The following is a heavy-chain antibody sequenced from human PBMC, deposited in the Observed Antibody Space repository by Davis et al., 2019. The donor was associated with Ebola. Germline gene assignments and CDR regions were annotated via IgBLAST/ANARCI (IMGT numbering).Heavy chain of an antibody. CDR1: GYTFTSYY. CDR2: INPSGGST. V-gene: IGHV1-46*01. D-gene: IGHD3-3*01. Sequence: ASVKVSCKASGYTFTSYYMHWVRQAPGQGLEWMGIINPSGGSTSYAQKFQGRVTMTRDTSTSTVYMELSSLRSEDTAVYYCARVDFWSGYPTDYYGMDVWGQGTTVTVSS. J-gene: IGHJ6*02. CDR3: ARVDFWSGYPTDYYGMDV.